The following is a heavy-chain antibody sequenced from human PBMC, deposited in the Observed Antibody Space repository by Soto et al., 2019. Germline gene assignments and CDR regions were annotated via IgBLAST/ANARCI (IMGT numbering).Heavy chain of an antibody. D-gene: IGHD2-2*01. CDR1: GGSVSGYY. V-gene: IGHV4-59*02. CDR2: VYYTGRT. J-gene: IGHJ4*02. CDR3: ATDYQRTGWDAAFDY. Sequence: QVQLQESGPGLVKPSETLSLTCTVSGGSVSGYYWSWVCLFPGKGLEWIGYVYYTGRTNYNPSLKTRLTLSIDTSWNQCSQKLYSVTTADTAVYYCATDYQRTGWDAAFDYWGQGTQVTVSS.